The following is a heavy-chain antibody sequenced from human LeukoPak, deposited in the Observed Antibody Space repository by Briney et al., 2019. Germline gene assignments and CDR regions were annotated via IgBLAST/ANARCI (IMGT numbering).Heavy chain of an antibody. V-gene: IGHV1-24*01. CDR3: AIVLAVGVVDWFDP. CDR1: GSMFTELS. Sequence: GASVKVSCKVSGSMFTELSMHWVRQAPGKGLEWMGGFHPEDGETIYAQKFQGRVTMTEDSSTDTAYMELSSLRSEDTAVYYCAIVLAVGVVDWFDPWGQGILVTVSS. CDR2: FHPEDGET. D-gene: IGHD6-19*01. J-gene: IGHJ5*02.